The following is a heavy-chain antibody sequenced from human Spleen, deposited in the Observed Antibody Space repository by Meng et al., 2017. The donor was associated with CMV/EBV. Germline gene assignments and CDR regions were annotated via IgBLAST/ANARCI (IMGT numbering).Heavy chain of an antibody. D-gene: IGHD6-6*01. CDR3: AREPTSISSGDYFDY. CDR2: INSDGSST. CDR1: GFTFSSYW. V-gene: IGHV3-74*01. Sequence: GESLKISCGASGFTFSSYWMHWVRQAPGKGLVWVSRINSDGSSTTYADSVKGRFTISRDNAKNTLYLQMNSLRAEDTAVYYCAREPTSISSGDYFDYWGQGTLVTVSS. J-gene: IGHJ4*02.